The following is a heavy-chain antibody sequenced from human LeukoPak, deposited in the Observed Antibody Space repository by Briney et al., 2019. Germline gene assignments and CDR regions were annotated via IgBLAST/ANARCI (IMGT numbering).Heavy chain of an antibody. CDR2: ISGSGGST. CDR3: AKDTLTVAGTGYYFDY. CDR1: GFTFSSYA. J-gene: IGHJ4*02. D-gene: IGHD6-19*01. V-gene: IGHV3-23*01. Sequence: GGSLRLSCAASGFTFSSYAMSWVRQAPGKGLEWVSTISGSGGSTYYADSVKGRFTISRDNSKNTLYLQMNSLRAEDTAVYYCAKDTLTVAGTGYYFDYWGQGTLVTVSS.